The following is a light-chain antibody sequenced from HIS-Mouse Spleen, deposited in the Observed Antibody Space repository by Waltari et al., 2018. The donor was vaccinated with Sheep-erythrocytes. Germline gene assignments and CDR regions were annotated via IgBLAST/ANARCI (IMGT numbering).Light chain of an antibody. CDR3: LQDYNYPYT. V-gene: IGKV1-6*01. Sequence: AIQMTQSPSSLSASVGARVTITCRASQGIRNDLGWYQQKPGKAPKLLIYAASSLQSGVPSRFSGSGSGTDFTLTISSLQPEDFVTYYCLQDYNYPYTFGQGTKLEIK. CDR2: AAS. J-gene: IGKJ2*01. CDR1: QGIRND.